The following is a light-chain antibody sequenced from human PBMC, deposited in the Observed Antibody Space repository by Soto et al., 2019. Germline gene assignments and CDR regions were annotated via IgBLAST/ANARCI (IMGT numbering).Light chain of an antibody. CDR3: QQFNKWPLT. CDR2: GAS. J-gene: IGKJ4*01. CDR1: QSVSSN. Sequence: EIVMTQSPGTLSVSPGERAALSCRASQSVSSNLAWYQQKPGQAPRLLIYGASTRATGIPARFSGSGSGTEFTLSISSLQSEDFALYYGQQFNKWPLTFGGGTRVEIK. V-gene: IGKV3-15*01.